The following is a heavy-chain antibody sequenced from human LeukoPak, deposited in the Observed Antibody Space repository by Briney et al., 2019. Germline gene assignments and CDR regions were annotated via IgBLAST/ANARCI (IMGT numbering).Heavy chain of an antibody. CDR2: IKQDGSDK. Sequence: PGGSLRLSCAASGFTFSSYWMSWVRQAPGKGLEWVANIKQDGSDKYYGDSVKGRFTISRDNAKNSLSLQMNSLRAEDTAVYYCARLVVPAAIGYYYYYGMDVWGQGTTVTVSS. CDR3: ARLVVPAAIGYYYYYGMDV. J-gene: IGHJ6*02. D-gene: IGHD2-2*01. V-gene: IGHV3-7*01. CDR1: GFTFSSYW.